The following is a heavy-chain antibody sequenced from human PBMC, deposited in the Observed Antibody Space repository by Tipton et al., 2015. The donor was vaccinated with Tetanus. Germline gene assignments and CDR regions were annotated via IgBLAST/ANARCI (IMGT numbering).Heavy chain of an antibody. CDR2: IFPDDSDT. CDR3: ARMYSTSSPFDH. CDR1: GYSFTSHW. V-gene: IGHV5-51*01. J-gene: IGHJ4*02. Sequence: QLVQSGADVKKPGESLKISCKASGYSFTSHWIGWVRQMPGKGLEWMGMIFPDDSDTRYSPPFQGHVTFSVDKSTSTVYLQWSSLKASDTAMYFCARMYSTSSPFDHWGQGTLVAVSS. D-gene: IGHD6-6*01.